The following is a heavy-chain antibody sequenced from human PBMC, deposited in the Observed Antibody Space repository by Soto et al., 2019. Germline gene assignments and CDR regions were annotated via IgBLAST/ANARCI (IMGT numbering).Heavy chain of an antibody. CDR2: ISYDGSNK. J-gene: IGHJ4*02. CDR1: GFTFSSYA. D-gene: IGHD3-22*01. Sequence: GGSLRLSCAASGFTFSSYAMHWVRQAPGKGLEWVAVISYDGSNKYYADSVKGRFTISRDNSKNTLYLQMNSLRAEDTAVYYCARYSLLGGQERSNTYYCDSSGYYYPDYWGQGTLVTVSS. CDR3: ARYSLLGGQERSNTYYCDSSGYYYPDY. V-gene: IGHV3-30-3*01.